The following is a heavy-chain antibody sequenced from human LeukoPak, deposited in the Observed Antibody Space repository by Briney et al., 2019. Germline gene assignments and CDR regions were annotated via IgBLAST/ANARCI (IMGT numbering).Heavy chain of an antibody. V-gene: IGHV3-21*01. CDR3: ARMVSSSSWYRFDY. CDR2: ISSSSSYI. CDR1: GFTFSSYS. D-gene: IGHD6-13*01. Sequence: GGSLRLSCAASGFTFSSYSMNWVRQAPGKGLEWVSSISSSSSYIYYADSVKGRFTISRDNAKNSLYLQMNSLRAEDTAVYYCARMVSSSSWYRFDYWGQGTLVTVSS. J-gene: IGHJ4*02.